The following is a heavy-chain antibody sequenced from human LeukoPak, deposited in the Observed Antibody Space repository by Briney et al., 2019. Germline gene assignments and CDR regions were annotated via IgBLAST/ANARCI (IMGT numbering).Heavy chain of an antibody. CDR3: ARAMVRGVIPV. Sequence: GGSLRLSCAASGFTFSRYWMSWVRQAPGKGLEWVANIKEDGGETYYVDSVKNRFTISRDNAKNSLYLQMNSLRADDTAMYYCARAMVRGVIPVWGQGTLVIVSS. D-gene: IGHD3-10*01. J-gene: IGHJ4*02. CDR1: GFTFSRYW. V-gene: IGHV3-7*04. CDR2: IKEDGGET.